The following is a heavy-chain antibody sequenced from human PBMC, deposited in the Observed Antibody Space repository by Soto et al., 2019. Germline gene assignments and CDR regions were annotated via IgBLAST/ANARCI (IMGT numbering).Heavy chain of an antibody. D-gene: IGHD3-3*01. V-gene: IGHV3-21*06. CDR1: VFTFSSYA. CDR3: AREYEDLTSNFDY. CDR2: ISSTTNYI. Sequence: GGSLRLSCAASVFTFSSYAMNWVRQSPGKGLEWVSSISSTTNYIYYGDSMKGRFTISRDNAKNSLYLEMNSLRAEDTAVYYCAREYEDLTSNFDYWGQGTLVTVSS. J-gene: IGHJ4*02.